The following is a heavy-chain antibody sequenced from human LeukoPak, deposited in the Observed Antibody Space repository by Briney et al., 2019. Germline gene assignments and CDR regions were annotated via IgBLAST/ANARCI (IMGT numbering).Heavy chain of an antibody. CDR2: ISGSGGST. CDR1: GFTFSSYA. D-gene: IGHD2-15*01. V-gene: IGHV3-23*01. Sequence: PGGSLRLSCAASGFTFSSYAMSWVRQAPGKGLEWVSAISGSGGSTYYADSVKGRFTISRDNSKNTLYLQMNSLGAEDTAVYYCAKDLKPSLLPGYYYYGMDVWGQGTTVTVSS. CDR3: AKDLKPSLLPGYYYYGMDV. J-gene: IGHJ6*02.